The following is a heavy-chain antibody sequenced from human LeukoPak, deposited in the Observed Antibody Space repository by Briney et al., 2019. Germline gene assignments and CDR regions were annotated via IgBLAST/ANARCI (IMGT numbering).Heavy chain of an antibody. CDR3: ARGRVTPGAFDV. V-gene: IGHV4-39*07. CDR1: GGSISSSSYY. D-gene: IGHD2-21*02. CDR2: INHSGST. Sequence: SQTLSLTCTVSGGSISSSSYYWSWIRQPPGKGLEWIGEINHSGSTNYNPSLKSRVTISVDTSKNQCSLKLSSVTAADTAVYYCARGRVTPGAFDVWGQGTMVTVSS. J-gene: IGHJ3*01.